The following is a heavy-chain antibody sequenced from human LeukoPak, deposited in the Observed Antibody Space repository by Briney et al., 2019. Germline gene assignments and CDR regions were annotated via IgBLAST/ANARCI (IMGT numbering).Heavy chain of an antibody. CDR2: IYTSGST. Sequence: SETLSLTCTVSGGSINNYYWIWIRQPAGKGLEWIGRIYTSGSTNYNASLKSRVSISVDTPKNQFSLKLSSVTAADTAVFYCARENSGSYREFDYWGQGTLVTV. D-gene: IGHD1-26*01. V-gene: IGHV4-4*07. CDR1: GGSINNYY. J-gene: IGHJ4*02. CDR3: ARENSGSYREFDY.